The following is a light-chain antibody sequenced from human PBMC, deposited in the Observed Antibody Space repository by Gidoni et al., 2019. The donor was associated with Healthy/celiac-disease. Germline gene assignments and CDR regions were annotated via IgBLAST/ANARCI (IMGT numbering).Light chain of an antibody. CDR1: QSVSSSY. CDR2: GAS. V-gene: IGKV3-20*01. Sequence: EIVLTQSPGPLSLSPGERATLSCRASQSVSSSYLAWYQQKPGQAPRLLIYGASSRATGIPDRFSGSGSGTDFTLTISRLGPEDFAVYYCQQYGSSPYTFGQGTKLEIK. CDR3: QQYGSSPYT. J-gene: IGKJ2*01.